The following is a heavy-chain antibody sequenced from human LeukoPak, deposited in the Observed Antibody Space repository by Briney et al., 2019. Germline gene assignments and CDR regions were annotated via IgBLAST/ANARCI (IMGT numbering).Heavy chain of an antibody. CDR3: ASVATIEMPDAFDI. CDR2: ISSSSSYI. CDR1: GFTFSSYS. D-gene: IGHD5-24*01. J-gene: IGHJ3*02. Sequence: PGGSLRLSCAASGFTFSSYSMNWVRQAPGKGLEWVSSISSSSSYIYYADSVKGRFTISRDNAKNSLYLQMNSLRAEDTAVYYCASVATIEMPDAFDIWGQGTMVTVSS. V-gene: IGHV3-21*01.